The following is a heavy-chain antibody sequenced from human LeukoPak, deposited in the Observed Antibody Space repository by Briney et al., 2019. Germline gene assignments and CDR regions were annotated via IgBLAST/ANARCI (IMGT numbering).Heavy chain of an antibody. CDR2: IKQDGSEK. D-gene: IGHD6-13*01. CDR3: ARDREQQLVLDY. CDR1: GFTFSFYW. V-gene: IGHV3-7*01. Sequence: GGSLRLSCVASGFTFSFYWMGWVRQAPGKGLEWVANIKQDGSEKYYVDSARGRFTISRDNAKNSLYLQMNSLRDEDTAVYYCARDREQQLVLDYWGQGTLVTVSS. J-gene: IGHJ4*02.